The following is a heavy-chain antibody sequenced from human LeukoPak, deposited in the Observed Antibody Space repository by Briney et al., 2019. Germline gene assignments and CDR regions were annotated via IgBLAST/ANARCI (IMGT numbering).Heavy chain of an antibody. CDR3: ARDVRNRWFDP. CDR2: INHSGST. CDR1: GGSFSGYY. V-gene: IGHV4-34*01. J-gene: IGHJ5*02. Sequence: SETLSLTCAVYGGSFSGYYWSWIRQPPGKGLEWIGEINHSGSTNYNPSLKSRVTISVDTSKNQFSLKLSSVTAADTAVYYCARDVRNRWFDPWGQGTLVTVSS.